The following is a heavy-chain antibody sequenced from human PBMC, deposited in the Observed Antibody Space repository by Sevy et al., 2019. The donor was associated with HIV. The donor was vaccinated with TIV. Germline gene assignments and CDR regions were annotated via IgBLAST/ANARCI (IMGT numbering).Heavy chain of an antibody. J-gene: IGHJ4*02. V-gene: IGHV3-15*07. CDR2: IKSKTDGGTT. CDR1: GFTFSNAW. Sequence: GGSLRLSCAASGFTFSNAWMNWVRQAPGKGLEWVGRIKSKTDGGTTDYAAPVEGRFTISRDDSKNTLYLQMNSLKTEEMAVYYCTTDLWDNNWSDVLSVFGVTTTVIDYWGQGTLVTVSS. D-gene: IGHD1-20*01. CDR3: TTDLWDNNWSDVLSVFGVTTTVIDY.